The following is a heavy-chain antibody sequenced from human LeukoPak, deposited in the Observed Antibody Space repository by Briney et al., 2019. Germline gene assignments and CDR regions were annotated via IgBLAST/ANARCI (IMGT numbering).Heavy chain of an antibody. D-gene: IGHD3-9*01. CDR3: ARFHYDILTVADRYYYYAMDV. J-gene: IGHJ6*02. Sequence: SETLSLTCTVSGGSISSFSYYWGWIRQPPGRGLEWIGTIYYSGSTYYNPSLKSRVTISTDTSKNQFSLNLRSLTAADTAVYYCARFHYDILTVADRYYYYAMDVWGQGTTVTVSS. V-gene: IGHV4-39*07. CDR2: IYYSGST. CDR1: GGSISSFSYY.